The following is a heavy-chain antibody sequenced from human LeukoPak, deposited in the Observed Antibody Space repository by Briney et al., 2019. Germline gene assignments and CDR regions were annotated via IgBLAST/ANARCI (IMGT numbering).Heavy chain of an antibody. J-gene: IGHJ4*02. CDR1: GFTFSSYS. D-gene: IGHD3-22*01. CDR2: ISGSSSTI. Sequence: GGSLRLSCAASGFTFSSYSMNWVRQAPGKGLEWGSYISGSSSTIYYADSVKGRFTISRDNGKNTLYLQMNSLRAEDTAVYYCARGSTYYDSSGQVPFDYWGQGSLVTVSS. CDR3: ARGSTYYDSSGQVPFDY. V-gene: IGHV3-48*01.